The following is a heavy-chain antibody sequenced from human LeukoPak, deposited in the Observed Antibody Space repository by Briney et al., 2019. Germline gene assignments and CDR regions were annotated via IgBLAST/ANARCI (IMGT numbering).Heavy chain of an antibody. D-gene: IGHD2-15*01. J-gene: IGHJ3*02. CDR2: IYTSGST. CDR1: GSFISSGSYF. V-gene: IGHV4-61*02. Sequence: PSQTLSLTCTVSGSFISSGSYFWSWIRQPAGKGLEWIGRIYTSGSTNYNPSLKSRVTISVDTSKNQFSLKLSSVTAADTAVYYCASDRIEVDAFDIWGQGTMVTVSS. CDR3: ASDRIEVDAFDI.